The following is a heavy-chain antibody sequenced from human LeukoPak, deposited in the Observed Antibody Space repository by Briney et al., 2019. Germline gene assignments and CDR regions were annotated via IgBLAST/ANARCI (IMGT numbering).Heavy chain of an antibody. CDR3: AKLHDDSSGTYYYYGMDV. D-gene: IGHD3-22*01. J-gene: IGHJ6*02. V-gene: IGHV3-23*01. CDR2: ISGRDGNT. CDR1: GFTFSSYA. Sequence: GGSLRLSCAASGFTFSSYAMSWVRQAPGKGLEWVSGISGRDGNTYYADSVKGRFTISRDNSKNTLYLQMNSLRAEDTAVYYCAKLHDDSSGTYYYYGMDVWGQGTTVTVSS.